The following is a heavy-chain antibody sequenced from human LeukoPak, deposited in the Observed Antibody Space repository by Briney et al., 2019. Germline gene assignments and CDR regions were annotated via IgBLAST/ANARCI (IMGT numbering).Heavy chain of an antibody. J-gene: IGHJ4*02. D-gene: IGHD3-3*01. V-gene: IGHV1-18*01. CDR3: ARANPRYYDFWSGYQNYFDY. CDR2: ISAYNGNT. CDR1: GYTLTSYG. Sequence: ASVKVSCKASGYTLTSYGISWVRQAPGQGLEWMGWISAYNGNTNYAQKLQGRVTMTTDTSTSTAYMELRSLRSDDTAVYYCARANPRYYDFWSGYQNYFDYWGQGTLVTVSS.